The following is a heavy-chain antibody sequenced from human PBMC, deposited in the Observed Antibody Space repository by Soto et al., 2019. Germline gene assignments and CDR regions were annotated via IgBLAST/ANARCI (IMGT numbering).Heavy chain of an antibody. CDR1: GFTFSSYG. D-gene: IGHD3-3*01. Sequence: VQLVESGGGLVKPGGSLRLSCAASGFTFSSYGMHWVRQAPGKGLEWVAVISYDGSNKYYADSVKGRFTISRDNSKNTLYLQMNSLRAEDTAVYYCAKDLYYDFWSGYFSHLYYYYGMDVWGQGTTVTVSS. CDR2: ISYDGSNK. J-gene: IGHJ6*02. V-gene: IGHV3-30*18. CDR3: AKDLYYDFWSGYFSHLYYYYGMDV.